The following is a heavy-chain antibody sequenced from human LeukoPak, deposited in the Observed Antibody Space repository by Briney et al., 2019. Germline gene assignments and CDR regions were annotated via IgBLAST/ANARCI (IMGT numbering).Heavy chain of an antibody. D-gene: IGHD3-22*01. Sequence: GASVKVSCKASGYTFTSYGISWVRQAPGQGLEWMGWISAYNGNTNHAQKLQGRVTMTTDTSTSTAYMELRSLRSDDTAVYYCAREYPYPTYYDSSGYESWGQGTLVTVSS. CDR2: ISAYNGNT. CDR3: AREYPYPTYYDSSGYES. J-gene: IGHJ5*02. V-gene: IGHV1-18*01. CDR1: GYTFTSYG.